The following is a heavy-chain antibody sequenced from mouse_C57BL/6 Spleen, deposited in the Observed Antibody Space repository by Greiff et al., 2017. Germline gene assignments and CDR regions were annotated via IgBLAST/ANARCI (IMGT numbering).Heavy chain of an antibody. J-gene: IGHJ2*01. CDR1: GYTFTSYW. V-gene: IGHV1-59*01. CDR3: ARSASSGPAPDY. D-gene: IGHD3-2*02. Sequence: QVQLQQPGAELVRPGTSVKLSCKASGYTFTSYWMHWVKQRPGQGLEWIGVIDPSDSYTNYNQKFKGKATLTVDTSSSTAYMQLSSLTSEDSAVYYCARSASSGPAPDYWGKGTTLTVSS. CDR2: IDPSDSYT.